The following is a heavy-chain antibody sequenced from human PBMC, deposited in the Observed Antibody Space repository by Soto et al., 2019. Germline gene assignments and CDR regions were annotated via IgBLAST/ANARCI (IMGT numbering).Heavy chain of an antibody. D-gene: IGHD2-2*01. Sequence: QVQLQESGPGLVKPSETLSLTCTVSGGSISSYYWSWIRQPAGKGLEWIGRIYTSGSTNCNPSLNRRLTTTVDTSTNHFSRQLSSVTAADTAVDYCARAVVPAAIDGDYYYYGMDVWGQGTTVTVSS. CDR3: ARAVVPAAIDGDYYYYGMDV. J-gene: IGHJ6*02. CDR2: IYTSGST. CDR1: GGSISSYY. V-gene: IGHV4-4*07.